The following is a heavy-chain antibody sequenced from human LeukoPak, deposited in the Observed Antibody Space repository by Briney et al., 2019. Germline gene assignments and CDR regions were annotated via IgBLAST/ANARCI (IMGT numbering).Heavy chain of an antibody. J-gene: IGHJ6*03. CDR2: IRYDGSNK. D-gene: IGHD3-10*01. CDR1: GFTFSSYG. V-gene: IGHV3-30*02. CDR3: ALYYGSGRGYYYYYYMDV. Sequence: GGSLRLSCAASGFTFSSYGMHWVRQAPGKGLEWVAFIRYDGSNKYYADSVKGRFTISRDNSKNTLYLQMNSLRAEDTAVYYCALYYGSGRGYYYYYYMDVWGKGTTVTISS.